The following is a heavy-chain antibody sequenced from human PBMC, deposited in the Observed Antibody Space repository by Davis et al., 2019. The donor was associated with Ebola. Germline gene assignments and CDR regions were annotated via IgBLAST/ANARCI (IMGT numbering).Heavy chain of an antibody. CDR3: ARGGFRDSFDY. J-gene: IGHJ4*02. Sequence: MPSETLSLTCTVSGGSISSYYWSWIRQPPGKGLDWIGYIYYSGSTNYNPSLKSRVTISVDTSKNQFSLKLSSVTAADTAVYYCARGGFRDSFDYWGQGALVTVSS. CDR1: GGSISSYY. CDR2: IYYSGST. V-gene: IGHV4-59*01. D-gene: IGHD3-10*01.